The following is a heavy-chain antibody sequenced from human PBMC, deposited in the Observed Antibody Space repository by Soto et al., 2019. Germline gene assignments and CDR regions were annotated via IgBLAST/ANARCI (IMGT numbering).Heavy chain of an antibody. J-gene: IGHJ4*02. CDR3: ARHIAVHRTRGFDF. Sequence: QVQLQESGPGLVKPSGTPSLICAVSGGSISDNCWSWVRQPPGMGLEWIGEIHHTATTHYNPPLWSRVTISIDKSKNQFSLKLSSVTAADTAVYYCARHIAVHRTRGFDFWGQGTLVTVSS. D-gene: IGHD2-21*01. CDR2: IHHTATT. CDR1: GGSISDNC. V-gene: IGHV4-4*02.